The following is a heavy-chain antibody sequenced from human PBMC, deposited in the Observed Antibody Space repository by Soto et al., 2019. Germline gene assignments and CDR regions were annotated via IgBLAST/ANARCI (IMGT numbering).Heavy chain of an antibody. Sequence: QVQLVQSGAEVKKPGASVKVSCTTYGYTFSDYFLHWVRQAPGQGPEWMGFINPKRGGTEYEPKFQGRVTMTRDTSSSTVYMYLSGLTSDDAAIYYCARDSGIPGRYWYFGLWGRGALVTVAS. V-gene: IGHV1-2*02. CDR1: GYTFSDYF. CDR2: INPKRGGT. D-gene: IGHD2-21*01. J-gene: IGHJ2*01. CDR3: ARDSGIPGRYWYFGL.